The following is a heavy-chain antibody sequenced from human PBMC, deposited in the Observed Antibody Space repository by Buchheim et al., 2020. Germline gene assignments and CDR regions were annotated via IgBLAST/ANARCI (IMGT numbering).Heavy chain of an antibody. CDR3: ARAHYYDVTGYYSYDFDY. V-gene: IGHV4-61*01. CDR2: IYSSGST. Sequence: QVQLQESGPGLVKPSETLSVTCTVSGGSVTSGNFYWSWIRQPPGKGLEWIGYIYSSGSTNYHPSLKSRVSISVDPSKTQFSLKLNSVTAADSAVYYCARAHYYDVTGYYSYDFDYWGQGT. D-gene: IGHD3-22*01. J-gene: IGHJ4*02. CDR1: GGSVTSGNFY.